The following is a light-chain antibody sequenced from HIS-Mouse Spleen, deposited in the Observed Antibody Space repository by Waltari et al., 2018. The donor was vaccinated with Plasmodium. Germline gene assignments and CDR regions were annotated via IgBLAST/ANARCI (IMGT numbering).Light chain of an antibody. CDR3: QQYDNLPPYT. CDR2: DAA. Sequence: DIQMTQSPSSLSASVGDRVTITCQACQDISNYLNWYQQKPGKAPKLLIYDAANLETGVPSRCSGSGSGTDVTFTISSLQPEDIATYYCQQYDNLPPYTFGQGTKLEIK. V-gene: IGKV1-33*01. CDR1: QDISNY. J-gene: IGKJ2*01.